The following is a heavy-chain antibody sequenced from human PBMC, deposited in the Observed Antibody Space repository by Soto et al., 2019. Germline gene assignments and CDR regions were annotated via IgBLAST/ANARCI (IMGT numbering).Heavy chain of an antibody. CDR2: ISSSSSYI. Sequence: GGSLRVSWAASGGTFSSYSVNWVLQAPGKGLEWVSSISSSSSYIYYADSVKGRFTISRDNAKNSLYLQMNSLRAEDTAVYYCARGKYRSSSGWFDPWGQGTLVPVSS. J-gene: IGHJ5*02. V-gene: IGHV3-21*01. CDR3: ARGKYRSSSGWFDP. D-gene: IGHD6-6*01. CDR1: GGTFSSYS.